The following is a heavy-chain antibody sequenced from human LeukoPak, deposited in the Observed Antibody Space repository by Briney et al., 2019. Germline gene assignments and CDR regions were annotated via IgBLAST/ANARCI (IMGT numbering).Heavy chain of an antibody. Sequence: SETLSLTCTVSGGSISSYYWGWIRQPPGKGLEWIGSIYYSGSTYYNSSLKSRVTIFVDTSKNQFSLRLSALTAADTAVYYCARRYRGPDIGGFDIWGQGTTVTVSS. J-gene: IGHJ3*02. CDR3: ARRYRGPDIGGFDI. CDR2: IYYSGST. V-gene: IGHV4-39*01. D-gene: IGHD3-10*01. CDR1: GGSISSYY.